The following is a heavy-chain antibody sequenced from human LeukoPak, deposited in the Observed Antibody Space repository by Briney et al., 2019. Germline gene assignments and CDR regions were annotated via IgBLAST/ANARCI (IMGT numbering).Heavy chain of an antibody. J-gene: IGHJ6*03. CDR1: GFTFSSYS. Sequence: GGSLRLSCAASGFTFSSYSMDWVRQAPGKGLEWVSSISSSSSYIYYADSVKGRFTISRDNAKNSLYLQMNSLRAEDTAVYYCARGPLGVATSFFYMDVWGKGTTVTVSS. CDR2: ISSSSSYI. D-gene: IGHD3-3*01. V-gene: IGHV3-21*01. CDR3: ARGPLGVATSFFYMDV.